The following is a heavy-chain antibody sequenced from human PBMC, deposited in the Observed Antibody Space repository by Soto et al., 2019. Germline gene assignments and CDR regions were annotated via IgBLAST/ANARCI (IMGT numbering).Heavy chain of an antibody. CDR3: ARDGFAAADPYYGMDV. Sequence: VASVKVSCKASGYTFTGYYMHWVRQAPGQGLEWMGWINPNSGGTNYAQKFQGRVTMTRDTSISTAYMELSRLRSDDTAVYYCARDGFAAADPYYGMDVWGQGTTVTVSS. V-gene: IGHV1-2*02. CDR1: GYTFTGYY. CDR2: INPNSGGT. D-gene: IGHD6-13*01. J-gene: IGHJ6*02.